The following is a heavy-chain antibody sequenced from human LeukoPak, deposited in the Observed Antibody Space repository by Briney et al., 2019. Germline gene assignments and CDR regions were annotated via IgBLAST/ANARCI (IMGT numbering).Heavy chain of an antibody. CDR1: AGSISSYY. D-gene: IGHD5-18*01. J-gene: IGHJ6*01. Sequence: PSETLSLTCTVSAGSISSYYWSWIRHPPGKGLEWIGYIYYSGTTNYNTPVKSRVTISRGTSKDQFSLKTSPVTDGDSAVYDCAINSKVWHVDPAMLYYYYYAMYACGQGATVTASS. V-gene: IGHV4-59*01. CDR2: IYYSGTT. CDR3: AINSKVWHVDPAMLYYYYYAMYA.